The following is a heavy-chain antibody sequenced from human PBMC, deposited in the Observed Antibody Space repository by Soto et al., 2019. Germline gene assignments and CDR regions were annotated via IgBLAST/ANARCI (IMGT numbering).Heavy chain of an antibody. Sequence: SETLSLTCTVSGGSISSYYWSWIRQPPGKGLEWIGYIYYSGSTNYNPSLKSRVTISVDTSKNQFSLKLSSVTAADTAVYYCAREYTGWNDEQVWGQGTMVTVSS. CDR1: GGSISSYY. CDR3: AREYTGWNDEQV. CDR2: IYYSGST. V-gene: IGHV4-59*12. D-gene: IGHD1-1*01. J-gene: IGHJ3*01.